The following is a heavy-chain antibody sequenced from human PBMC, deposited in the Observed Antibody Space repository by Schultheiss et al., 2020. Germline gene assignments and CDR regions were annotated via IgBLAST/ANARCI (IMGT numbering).Heavy chain of an antibody. D-gene: IGHD4-17*01. J-gene: IGHJ4*02. V-gene: IGHV4-59*01. Sequence: SQPLSLTCTVSGGSISSYYWNWIRQPPGKGLEWIGYIYYSGATNYNPSLKSRVTISVDASKSQFSLKLSSVTAADTAVYYCARDFNFLRVTVTTLWGPGTLFTVSS. CDR3: ARDFNFLRVTVTTL. CDR2: IYYSGAT. CDR1: GGSISSYY.